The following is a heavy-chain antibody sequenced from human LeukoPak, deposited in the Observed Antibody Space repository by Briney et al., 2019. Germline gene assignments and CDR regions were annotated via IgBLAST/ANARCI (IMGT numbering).Heavy chain of an antibody. CDR3: ARDHYGDYYYYYMDV. V-gene: IGHV4-61*02. CDR1: GGSISSGSYY. J-gene: IGHJ6*03. D-gene: IGHD4-17*01. Sequence: SETLSLTCTVSGGSISSGSYYWSWIRQPAGKGLEWIGRIYTSGSTNYNPSLKSRVTISVDTSKNQFSLKLSSVTAADTAVYYCARDHYGDYYYYYMDVWGKGTTVTISS. CDR2: IYTSGST.